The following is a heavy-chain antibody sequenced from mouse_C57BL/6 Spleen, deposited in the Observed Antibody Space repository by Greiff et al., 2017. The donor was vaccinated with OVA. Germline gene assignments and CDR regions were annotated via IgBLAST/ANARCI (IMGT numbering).Heavy chain of an antibody. Sequence: QVQLQQPGAELVKPGASVKLSCKASGYTFTSYWMQWVKQRPGQGLEWIGEIAPSDSYTNYNQKFKGKATLTVDTSSSTAYMQLSSLTSEDSAVYYCARYYYGSSTGFAYWGQGTLVTVSA. D-gene: IGHD1-1*01. CDR2: IAPSDSYT. V-gene: IGHV1-50*01. CDR3: ARYYYGSSTGFAY. J-gene: IGHJ3*01. CDR1: GYTFTSYW.